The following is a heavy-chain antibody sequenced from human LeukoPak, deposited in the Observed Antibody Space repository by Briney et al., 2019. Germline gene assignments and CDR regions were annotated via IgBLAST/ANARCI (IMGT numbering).Heavy chain of an antibody. CDR2: INHSGST. CDR1: GGSFSGYY. Sequence: SETLSLTCAVYGGSFSGYYWSWIRQPPGKGLEWIGEINHSGSTNYNPSLKSRVTISVDTSKNQFFLKLSSVTAADTAVYYCARGRRVGASLNWFDPWGQGTLVTVSS. V-gene: IGHV4-34*01. CDR3: ARGRRVGASLNWFDP. D-gene: IGHD1-26*01. J-gene: IGHJ5*02.